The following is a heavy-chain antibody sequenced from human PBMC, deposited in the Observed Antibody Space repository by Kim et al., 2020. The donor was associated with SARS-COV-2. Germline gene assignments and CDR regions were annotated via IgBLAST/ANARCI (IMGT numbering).Heavy chain of an antibody. CDR2: IYPGDSDT. CDR3: ARRVDNWNDAGYLNWFDP. V-gene: IGHV5-51*01. CDR1: GYSFTSYW. J-gene: IGHJ5*02. D-gene: IGHD1-1*01. Sequence: GESLKISCKGSGYSFTSYWIGWVRQMPGKGLEWMGIIYPGDSDTRYSPSFQGQVTISADKSISTAYLQWSSLKASDTAMYYCARRVDNWNDAGYLNWFDPWGQGTLVTVSS.